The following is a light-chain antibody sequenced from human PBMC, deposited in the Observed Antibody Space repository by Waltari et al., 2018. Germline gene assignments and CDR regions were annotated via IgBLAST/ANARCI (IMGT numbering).Light chain of an antibody. CDR3: SSYMDTTTLEL. CDR2: DVT. V-gene: IGLV2-14*03. CDR1: SSDIGSYNY. J-gene: IGLJ2*01. Sequence: QSALTQPASVSGSPGQSITISCTGTSSDIGSYNYVSWYQQHPGKAPKLIIYDVTNRPPWVSDRCAGSKSGNTSSLTISGLQAEDEADYYCSSYMDTTTLELFGGGTSLTVL.